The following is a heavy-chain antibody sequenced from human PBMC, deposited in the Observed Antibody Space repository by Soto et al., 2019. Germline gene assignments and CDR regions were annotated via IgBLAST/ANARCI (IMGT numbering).Heavy chain of an antibody. CDR1: GFGFNTYW. CDR3: TTDWVDYFGSGNYYPRFDP. J-gene: IGHJ5*02. D-gene: IGHD3-10*01. V-gene: IGHV3-74*01. Sequence: PGGSLRLSCVASGFGFNTYWMHWVRQVPGKGLVWVARINSDGDTSTYADSVKGRFSISRDNTKNTLFLQMNGLRDDDTAVYYCTTDWVDYFGSGNYYPRFDPWGQGALVTVSS. CDR2: INSDGDTS.